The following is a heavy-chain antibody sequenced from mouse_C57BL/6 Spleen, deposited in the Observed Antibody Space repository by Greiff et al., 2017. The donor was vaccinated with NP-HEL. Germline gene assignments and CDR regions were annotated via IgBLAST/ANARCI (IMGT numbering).Heavy chain of an antibody. D-gene: IGHD1-1*01. CDR1: GYTFTSYW. CDR3: ARHDYYGSPPGYFDV. Sequence: VQLQQSGAELMKPGASVKLSCKATGYTFTSYWIEWVKQRPGHGLEWIGEILPGSGSTNYNEKFKGKATFTADTSSNTAYMQLSSLTTEDSAIYYCARHDYYGSPPGYFDVWGTGTTVTVSS. CDR2: ILPGSGST. J-gene: IGHJ1*03. V-gene: IGHV1-9*01.